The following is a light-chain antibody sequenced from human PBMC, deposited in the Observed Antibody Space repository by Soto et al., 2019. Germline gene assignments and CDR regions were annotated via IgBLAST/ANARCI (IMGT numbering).Light chain of an antibody. V-gene: IGLV1-51*01. CDR2: DNN. CDR3: GSWDNGLSDGV. CDR1: RFNFGNNY. Sequence: QSGLTQPPAVSAAPGQKVTNCCSGTRFNFGNNYVPWYQQFPGTPPKHLIYDNNTRPSGIPDRFSGSKSEPPATLGIPGHQSGDEAEYYCGSWDNGLSDGVFGTEYKVT. J-gene: IGLJ1*01.